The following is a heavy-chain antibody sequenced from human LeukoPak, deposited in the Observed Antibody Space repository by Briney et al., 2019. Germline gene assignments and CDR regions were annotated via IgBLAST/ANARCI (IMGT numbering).Heavy chain of an antibody. J-gene: IGHJ4*02. V-gene: IGHV1-69*01. CDR1: GGTFNSYA. CDR3: AREDGYSYGSYFDY. Sequence: SVKVSCKASGGTFNSYAISWVRQAPGQGLEWMGGIIPIFGTANYAQKFQGRVTITADESTSTAYMELSSLRSEDTAVYYCAREDGYSYGSYFDYWGQGTLVTVSS. D-gene: IGHD5-18*01. CDR2: IIPIFGTA.